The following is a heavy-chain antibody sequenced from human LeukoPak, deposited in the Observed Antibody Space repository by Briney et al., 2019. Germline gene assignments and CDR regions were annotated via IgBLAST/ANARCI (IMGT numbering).Heavy chain of an antibody. CDR2: ISSNGGST. Sequence: GGSLRLSCAASGFTFSSYAMHWVRQAPGKGLEYVSAISSNGGSTYYANSVKGRFTISRDNSKNTLYLQMGSLRAEDMAVYYCARAHDYGGYNYYGMDVWGQGTTVTVSS. CDR3: ARAHDYGGYNYYGMDV. J-gene: IGHJ6*02. V-gene: IGHV3-64*01. D-gene: IGHD4-23*01. CDR1: GFTFSSYA.